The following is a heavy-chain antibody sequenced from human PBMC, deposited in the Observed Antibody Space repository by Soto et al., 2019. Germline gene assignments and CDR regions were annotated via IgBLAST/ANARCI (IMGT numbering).Heavy chain of an antibody. CDR1: GFTFSSYG. CDR2: IWYDGSNK. D-gene: IGHD3-10*01. J-gene: IGHJ4*02. Sequence: QVQLVESGGGVVQPGRSLRLSCAASGFTFSSYGMHWVRQAPGKGLEWVAVIWYDGSNKYYAGSVKGRFTISRDNSKNTLYLQMNSLRAEDTAVYYCARDQGGLLWFGELLVEYWGQGTLVTVSS. V-gene: IGHV3-33*01. CDR3: ARDQGGLLWFGELLVEY.